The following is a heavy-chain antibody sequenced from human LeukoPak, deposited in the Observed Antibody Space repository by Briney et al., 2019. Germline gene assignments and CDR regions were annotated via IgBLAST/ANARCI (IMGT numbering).Heavy chain of an antibody. Sequence: NSSETLSLTCTVSGGSTSSDHWSWIRQPPEKGLEWIGCISYRGSTYYNPSLKSRVTISLDTSKKHFSLKLTSVTAADTGVYYCARGRGLGVISPYSDSWGQGTLVTVLS. J-gene: IGHJ4*02. CDR2: ISYRGST. CDR1: GGSTSSDH. D-gene: IGHD3-16*02. CDR3: ARGRGLGVISPYSDS. V-gene: IGHV4-59*08.